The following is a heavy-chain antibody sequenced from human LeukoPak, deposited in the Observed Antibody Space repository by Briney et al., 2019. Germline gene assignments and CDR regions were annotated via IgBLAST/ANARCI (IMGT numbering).Heavy chain of an antibody. CDR1: GFTFSIYS. V-gene: IGHV3-21*01. J-gene: IGHJ5*02. CDR3: ARDLDGYRSGNGA. D-gene: IGHD5-12*01. CDR2: IDSSSSYM. Sequence: GGSLRLSCVASGFTFSIYSMNWVRQAPGKGLEWVSSIDSSSSYMYYADSVKGRFTISRDNAKNTLYLQMNSLRAEDTAVYYCARDLDGYRSGNGAWGQGTLVTVSS.